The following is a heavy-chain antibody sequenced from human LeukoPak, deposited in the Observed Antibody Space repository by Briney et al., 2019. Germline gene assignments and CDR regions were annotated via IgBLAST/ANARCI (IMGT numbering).Heavy chain of an antibody. CDR1: GFTFSSYS. CDR3: AKDRGYSSGWYEAWIFDY. J-gene: IGHJ4*02. D-gene: IGHD6-19*01. CDR2: ISYDGSNK. V-gene: IGHV3-30*18. Sequence: GGSLRLSCAASGFTFSSYSMNWVRQAPGKGLEWVAVISYDGSNKYYADSVKGRFTISRDNSKNTLYLQMNSLRAEDTAVYYCAKDRGYSSGWYEAWIFDYWGQGTLVTVSS.